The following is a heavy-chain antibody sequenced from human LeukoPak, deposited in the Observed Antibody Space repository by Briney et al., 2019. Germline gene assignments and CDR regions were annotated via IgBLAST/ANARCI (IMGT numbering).Heavy chain of an antibody. D-gene: IGHD6-13*01. V-gene: IGHV4-4*02. CDR2: IYHSGST. CDR3: ARKAAAAAGLIDY. J-gene: IGHJ4*02. Sequence: PSETLSLTCAVSGGSISSSNWWSWVRQPPGKGLEWIGEIYHSGSTNYNPSLKSRVTISVDKSKNQFSLKLSSVTAADTAVYYCARKAAAAAGLIDYWGQGTLVTVSS. CDR1: GGSISSSNW.